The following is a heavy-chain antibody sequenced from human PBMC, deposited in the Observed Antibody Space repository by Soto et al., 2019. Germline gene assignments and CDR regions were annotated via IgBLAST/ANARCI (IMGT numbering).Heavy chain of an antibody. CDR3: AREEWGYCSGGTCYYFDS. J-gene: IGHJ4*02. CDR2: IKQDGSEN. D-gene: IGHD2-15*01. CDR1: GFTFISYW. Sequence: EVQLVESGGGLVQPGGSLRLSCAASGFTFISYWMSWVRQAPGKGLEWVANIKQDGSENYYVDSVKGRFTISRDNAKNSLYLQMNSLRAEDTAVYYCAREEWGYCSGGTCYYFDSWGQGTLVTVSS. V-gene: IGHV3-7*03.